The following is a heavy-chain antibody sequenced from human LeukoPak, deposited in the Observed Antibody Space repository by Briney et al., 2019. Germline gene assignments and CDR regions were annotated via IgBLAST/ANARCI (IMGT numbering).Heavy chain of an antibody. CDR1: GYSFTGYH. V-gene: IGHV1-2*02. D-gene: IGHD3-9*01. J-gene: IGHJ4*02. Sequence: ASVKVSCKASGYSFTGYHIHWVRQAPGQGLEWMGWINPNSGNTNYAQKFQGRVTVTRDTSITTAYMELSSLRSDDSAVYYCSRFDILTGNFDYWGQGTLVTVSS. CDR2: INPNSGNT. CDR3: SRFDILTGNFDY.